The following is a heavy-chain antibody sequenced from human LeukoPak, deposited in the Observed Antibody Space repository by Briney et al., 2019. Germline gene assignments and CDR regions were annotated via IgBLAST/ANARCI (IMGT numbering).Heavy chain of an antibody. CDR1: GFTFSNAW. CDR2: ISGSGGST. Sequence: GGSLRLSCAASGFTFSNAWMSWVRQAPGKGLEWVSAISGSGGSTYYADSVKGRFTISRDNSKNTLYLQMNSLRAEDTAVYYCAKGANFWSGYYFDYWGQGTLVTVSS. D-gene: IGHD3-3*01. J-gene: IGHJ4*02. V-gene: IGHV3-23*01. CDR3: AKGANFWSGYYFDY.